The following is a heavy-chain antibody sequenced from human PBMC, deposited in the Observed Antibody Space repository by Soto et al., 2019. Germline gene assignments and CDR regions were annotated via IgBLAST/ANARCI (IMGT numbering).Heavy chain of an antibody. J-gene: IGHJ3*02. Sequence: GGSLRLSCAASGFTFSSYSMNWVRQAPGKGLEWVSSISSSSSYIYYADSVKGRFTISRDNAKNSLYLQMNSLRAEDTAVYYCARVDVGYDYVWGSYRYTGVAFDIWGQGTMVTVSS. D-gene: IGHD3-16*02. CDR3: ARVDVGYDYVWGSYRYTGVAFDI. CDR2: ISSSSSYI. V-gene: IGHV3-21*01. CDR1: GFTFSSYS.